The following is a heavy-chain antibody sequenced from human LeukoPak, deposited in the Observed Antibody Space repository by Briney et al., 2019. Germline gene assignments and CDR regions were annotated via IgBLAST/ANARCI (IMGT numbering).Heavy chain of an antibody. Sequence: SETLSLTCTVSGGSISSSSYYWGWIRQPPGKGLEWIGSIYYSGSTYYNPSPKSRVTISVDTSKNQFSLKLGSVTAADTAVYYCASPLRGWYCSSTSCSPMDVWGKGIMVTVSS. D-gene: IGHD2-2*01. CDR1: GGSISSSSYY. CDR3: ASPLRGWYCSSTSCSPMDV. J-gene: IGHJ6*04. V-gene: IGHV4-39*01. CDR2: IYYSGST.